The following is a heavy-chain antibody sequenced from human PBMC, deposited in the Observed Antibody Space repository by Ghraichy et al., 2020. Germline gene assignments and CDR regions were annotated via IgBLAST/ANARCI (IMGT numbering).Heavy chain of an antibody. J-gene: IGHJ4*02. D-gene: IGHD3-3*01. V-gene: IGHV4-59*01. CDR1: GGSISNYY. CDR3: ARDSGFWSPKDYFDH. CDR2: IYHSGST. Sequence: SETLSLTCTVSGGSISNYYWGWTRQPPGKGLEWIGNIYHSGSTNYNPSLRSRVTISVDTSKNQFSLKLSSVTAAATAVYYCARDSGFWSPKDYFDHWGQGILVTVSS.